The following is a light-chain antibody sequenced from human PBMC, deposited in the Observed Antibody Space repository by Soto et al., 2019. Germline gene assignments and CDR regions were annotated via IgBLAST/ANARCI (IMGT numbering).Light chain of an antibody. CDR1: QGISNY. J-gene: IGKJ5*01. V-gene: IGKV1-9*01. CDR2: VAS. Sequence: DIQLTQSPSFLSASVGDRVTITCRASQGISNYLARYQQKPGKAPNLLIYVASTLQSGVPSRFSGSGSGTEFTLTISILQPEDLATYYSQQLFSFPPTFGQGTRLEIK. CDR3: QQLFSFPPT.